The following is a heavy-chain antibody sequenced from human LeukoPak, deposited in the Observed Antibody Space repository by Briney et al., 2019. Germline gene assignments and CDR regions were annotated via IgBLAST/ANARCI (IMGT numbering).Heavy chain of an antibody. CDR3: ARENIVGPTWGDIDY. V-gene: IGHV3-11*06. D-gene: IGHD1-26*01. Sequence: GRFTISRDNAKNSLYLQMNSLRAEDTAVYYCARENIVGPTWGDIDYWGQGTLVTVSS. J-gene: IGHJ4*02.